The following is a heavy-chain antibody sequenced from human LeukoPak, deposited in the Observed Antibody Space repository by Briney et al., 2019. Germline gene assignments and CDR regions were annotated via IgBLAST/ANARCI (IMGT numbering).Heavy chain of an antibody. Sequence: SVKVSCKASGGTFSSYAISWVRQAPGQGLEWMGGIIPIFGTANYAQKFQGSVTITADESTSTAYMELSSLRSEDTAVYYCARIYGDYGYWFDPWGQGTLVTVSS. CDR1: GGTFSSYA. CDR3: ARIYGDYGYWFDP. D-gene: IGHD4-17*01. V-gene: IGHV1-69*13. J-gene: IGHJ5*02. CDR2: IIPIFGTA.